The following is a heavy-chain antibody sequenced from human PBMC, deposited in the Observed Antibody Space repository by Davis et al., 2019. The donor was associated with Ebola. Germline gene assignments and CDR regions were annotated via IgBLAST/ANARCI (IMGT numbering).Heavy chain of an antibody. V-gene: IGHV6-1*01. D-gene: IGHD1-1*01. J-gene: IGHJ4*02. CDR3: ARTNDGYVDY. Sequence: HSQTLSLTCAISGDRVSSNSAAWXXSRQYTSRGREWLGRTYYRSRWYNSYAVSVRSRITISPATSKNQFSLQLSSVTPEDTAVYFCARTNDGYVDYWGQGTLVTVSS. CDR2: TYYRSRWYN. CDR1: GDRVSSNSAA.